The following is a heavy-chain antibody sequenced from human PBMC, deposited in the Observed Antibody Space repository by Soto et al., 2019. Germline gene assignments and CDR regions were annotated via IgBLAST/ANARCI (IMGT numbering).Heavy chain of an antibody. CDR2: VYHTGDT. D-gene: IGHD2-21*02. CDR3: AREIVTAGGNNYFDP. CDR1: GGTVASSHW. Sequence: SETLSLTCGVSGGTVASSHWWSWVRQSPGRGLEWIGNVYHTGDTNFNPSLQSRVTFSVDKSNNQFSLRLTSVTAADTAVYFCAREIVTAGGNNYFDPWGPGTPVTVSS. V-gene: IGHV4-4*02. J-gene: IGHJ5*02.